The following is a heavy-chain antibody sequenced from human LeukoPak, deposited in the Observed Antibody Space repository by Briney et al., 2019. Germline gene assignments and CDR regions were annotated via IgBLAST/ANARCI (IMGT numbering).Heavy chain of an antibody. J-gene: IGHJ4*02. CDR3: ATPRGSGSYLAFDY. Sequence: GGSLRLSCAASGFTFDDHGMSWVRQAPGKGLVWVSRSDGSSASYADSVKGRFTISRDNAKNTLHLQMNSLRAEDTAVYYCATPRGSGSYLAFDYWGQGTLVTVSS. D-gene: IGHD1-26*01. CDR1: GFTFDDHG. V-gene: IGHV3-74*01. CDR2: SDGSSA.